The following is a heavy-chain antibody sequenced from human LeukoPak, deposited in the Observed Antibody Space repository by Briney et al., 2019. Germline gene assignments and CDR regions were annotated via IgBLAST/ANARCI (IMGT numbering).Heavy chain of an antibody. J-gene: IGHJ5*02. CDR1: GAAFNDYY. V-gene: IGHV4-34*01. Sequence: SETLSLTCAVYGAAFNDYYWSWIRHSPTKGLEWIGEVNHSGSTKYNPSLNSRVTISADKSKNQFFLSRSPVAAPDSGPYYFARERASNNPDNWFDPWGQGTLVTVS. CDR2: VNHSGST. CDR3: ARERASNNPDNWFDP.